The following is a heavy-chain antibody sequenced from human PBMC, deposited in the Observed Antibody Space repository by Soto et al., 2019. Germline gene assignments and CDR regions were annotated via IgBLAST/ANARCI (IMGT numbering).Heavy chain of an antibody. CDR3: TTGSVEGV. CDR1: GLPIGNAW. J-gene: IGHJ6*02. CDR2: IKTKSEGGPT. Sequence: EVQLVESGGGFIQPGGSLRLSCAASGLPIGNAWMNWVRQAPGKGLEWVGRIKTKSEGGPTDYAAAVKGRFTVSRDDSKNTLYLQMNSLKTEDTAVYYCTTGSVEGVWGQGTTVTVSS. V-gene: IGHV3-15*07.